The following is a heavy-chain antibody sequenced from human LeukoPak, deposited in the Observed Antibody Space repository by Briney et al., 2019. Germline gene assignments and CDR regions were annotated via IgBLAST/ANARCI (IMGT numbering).Heavy chain of an antibody. D-gene: IGHD6-13*01. CDR1: GYTLTELS. CDR2: FDPEDGET. V-gene: IGHV1-24*01. J-gene: IGHJ6*03. CDR3: ATDSIAAAGTDYYYYMDV. Sequence: ASVKVSCKVSGYTLTELSMHWVRQAPGKGLEWMGGFDPEDGETICAQKFQGRVTMTEDTSTDTAYMELSSLRSEDTAVYYCATDSIAAAGTDYYYYMDVWGKGTTVTVSS.